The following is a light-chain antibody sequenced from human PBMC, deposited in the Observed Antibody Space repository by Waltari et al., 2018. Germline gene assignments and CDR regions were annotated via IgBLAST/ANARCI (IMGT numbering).Light chain of an antibody. V-gene: IGLV3-25*03. CDR1: ALPKKS. CDR3: LSPETRGSWV. Sequence: SYELTQSPSVSLSPGQTARITCRGDALPKKSAYWYQKKPGQAPVLIIFKDRERPSGIPERFSGSTSGTTVTLTITGVQAEDEADYYCLSPETRGSWVFGGGTKLTVL. J-gene: IGLJ2*01. CDR2: KDR.